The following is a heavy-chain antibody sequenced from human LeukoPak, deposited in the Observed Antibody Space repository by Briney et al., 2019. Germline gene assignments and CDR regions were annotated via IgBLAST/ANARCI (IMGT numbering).Heavy chain of an antibody. D-gene: IGHD2-2*01. V-gene: IGHV1-18*01. CDR2: ISAYNGNT. CDR1: GYTFTSYG. J-gene: IGHJ3*02. Sequence: ASVKVSCKASGYTFTSYGISWVRQAPGQGLEWMGWISAYNGNTNYAQKLQGRVTMTTDTSTSTAYMELRSLRSDDTAVYYCASPLRYCSSTSCYAYELDAFDIWGQGTMVTVSS. CDR3: ASPLRYCSSTSCYAYELDAFDI.